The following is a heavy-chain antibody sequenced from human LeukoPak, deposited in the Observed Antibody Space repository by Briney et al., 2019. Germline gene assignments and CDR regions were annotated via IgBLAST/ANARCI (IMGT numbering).Heavy chain of an antibody. J-gene: IGHJ4*02. V-gene: IGHV4-4*07. CDR2: MATSGNS. CDR1: GGSISVYY. CDR3: AKALSVGRRDY. D-gene: IGHD1-26*01. Sequence: SETLSLTCTVSGGSISVYYWSWIRQPAGKGREWSGRMATSGNSNYIPSLVSRVTMSVDTSKNQFSLNLSSVTAADTAVYCCAKALSVGRRDYWGQGTLVTVSS.